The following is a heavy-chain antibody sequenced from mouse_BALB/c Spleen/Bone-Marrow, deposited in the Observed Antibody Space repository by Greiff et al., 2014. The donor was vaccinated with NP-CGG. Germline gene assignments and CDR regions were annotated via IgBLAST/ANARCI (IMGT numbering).Heavy chain of an antibody. V-gene: IGHV5-17*02. CDR2: ISSGSSTI. CDR1: GFTFSNFG. CDR3: TRSGTLGAMDY. Sequence: EVQLVESGGGLVQPGGSRKLSCAASGFTFSNFGMHWVRQAPEKGLEWVAYISSGSSTIYYADTMKGRFTISRDNPKNTLFLQMTSLRSEDTAMYYCTRSGTLGAMDYWGQGTSVTVSS. J-gene: IGHJ4*01. D-gene: IGHD3-3*01.